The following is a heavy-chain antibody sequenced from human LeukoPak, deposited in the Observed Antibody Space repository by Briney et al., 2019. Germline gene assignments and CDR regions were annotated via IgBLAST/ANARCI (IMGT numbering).Heavy chain of an antibody. CDR1: GYSISSGYY. Sequence: KPSETLSLTCTVSGYSISSGYYWGWIRQPPGKGLEWIGSIYHSGSTYYNPSLKSRVIISVDTSKNQFSLKLSSVTAADTAVYYCARVPHSSSSEWFDPWGQGTLVTVSS. D-gene: IGHD6-6*01. CDR2: IYHSGST. V-gene: IGHV4-38-2*02. CDR3: ARVPHSSSSEWFDP. J-gene: IGHJ5*02.